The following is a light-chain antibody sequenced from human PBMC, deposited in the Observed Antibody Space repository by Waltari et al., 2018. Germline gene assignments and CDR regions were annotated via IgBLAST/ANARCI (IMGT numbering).Light chain of an antibody. J-gene: IGKJ5*01. CDR2: DAS. V-gene: IGKV1-39*01. CDR3: QQRYTPPIT. CDR1: QSISTY. Sequence: DIQMTQSPSSLSAFVGDRVTITCRASQSISTYLNLYQHKPGEDPNLLIYDASTFQTGVPTRFSLSRSATESTLTISSLRPEDFATYYCQQRYTPPITFGQGTRLESK.